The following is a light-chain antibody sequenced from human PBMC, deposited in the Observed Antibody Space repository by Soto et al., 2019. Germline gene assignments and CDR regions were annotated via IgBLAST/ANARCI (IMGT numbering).Light chain of an antibody. CDR2: GTS. CDR1: QSLLHSNGYNY. J-gene: IGKJ5*01. Sequence: DIVMTQSPLSLPVTPGEPASISCRSSQSLLHSNGYNYLDWYQQKPGQAPRLLIYGTSSRATGIPDRFSGSGSGTDFTLTISRLEPEDFAVYYCQQYGNSPITFGQGTRLDIK. V-gene: IGKV3-20*01. CDR3: QQYGNSPIT.